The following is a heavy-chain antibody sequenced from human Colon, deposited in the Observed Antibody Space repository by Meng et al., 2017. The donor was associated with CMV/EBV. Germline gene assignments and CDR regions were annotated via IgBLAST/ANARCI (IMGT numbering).Heavy chain of an antibody. D-gene: IGHD2-15*01. CDR2: MNNDGSSK. Sequence: GESLKISCAASGFTFNNYWMYWVRQVPGKGLVWVSRMNNDGSSKSYADSVKGRFTISRDNAKNTLYLQMDSLRDEDTAVYFCAKGGAFCSDGTCSSPFDYWGQGTLVTVSS. CDR3: AKGGAFCSDGTCSSPFDY. J-gene: IGHJ4*02. CDR1: GFTFNNYW. V-gene: IGHV3-74*01.